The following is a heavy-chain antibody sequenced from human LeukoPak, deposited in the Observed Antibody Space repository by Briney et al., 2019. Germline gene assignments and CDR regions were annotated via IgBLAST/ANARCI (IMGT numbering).Heavy chain of an antibody. D-gene: IGHD5-18*01. J-gene: IGHJ4*02. V-gene: IGHV3-9*01. CDR3: AKLKYSYGLYYFDY. CDR1: GFTFDDYA. Sequence: GRSLRLSCAASGFTFDDYAMHWVRQAPGKGLEWVSGISWNSGSIGYADSVKGRFTISRDNAKNSLYLQMNSLRAEDTALYYCAKLKYSYGLYYFDYWGQGTLVTVSS. CDR2: ISWNSGSI.